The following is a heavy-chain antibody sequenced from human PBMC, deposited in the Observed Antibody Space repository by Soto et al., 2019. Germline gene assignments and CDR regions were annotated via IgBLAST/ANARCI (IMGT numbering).Heavy chain of an antibody. Sequence: EVQLPESGGGLVQPGGSLRLSCAASGFTFSSYSMTWVRQAPGKGLEWVSGISDSGGNTWYADSVKGRFTISRDNYKNTLFLQMNSLRAEDTAVYFCSKWSGFGDAWGQGTLVTVSS. CDR2: ISDSGGNT. CDR3: SKWSGFGDA. V-gene: IGHV3-23*01. J-gene: IGHJ5*02. CDR1: GFTFSSYS. D-gene: IGHD3-10*01.